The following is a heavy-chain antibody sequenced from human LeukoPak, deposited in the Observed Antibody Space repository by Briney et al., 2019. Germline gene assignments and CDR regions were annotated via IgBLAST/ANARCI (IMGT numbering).Heavy chain of an antibody. J-gene: IGHJ4*02. Sequence: ASVKVSCKASGYTFTGYYMHWVRQAPGQGLEWMGWINPNSGGTNYAQKFQGRVTMTRDTSISTAYMELSRLRSDDMAVYYCARGLSIAARQRESASVGYWGQGTLVTVSS. D-gene: IGHD6-6*01. CDR1: GYTFTGYY. CDR2: INPNSGGT. V-gene: IGHV1-2*02. CDR3: ARGLSIAARQRESASVGY.